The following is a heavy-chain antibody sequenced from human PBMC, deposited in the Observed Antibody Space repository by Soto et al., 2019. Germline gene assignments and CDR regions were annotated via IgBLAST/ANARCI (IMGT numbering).Heavy chain of an antibody. CDR3: ARDHREGYCSGGSCYSSLGY. D-gene: IGHD2-15*01. V-gene: IGHV1-69*13. CDR2: IIPIFGTA. Sequence: ASVKVSCKASGGTFSSYAISWVRQAPGQGLEWMGGIIPIFGTANYAQKFQGRVTITADESTSTAYMELSSLGSEDTAVYYCARDHREGYCSGGSCYSSLGYWGQGTLVTVSS. CDR1: GGTFSSYA. J-gene: IGHJ4*02.